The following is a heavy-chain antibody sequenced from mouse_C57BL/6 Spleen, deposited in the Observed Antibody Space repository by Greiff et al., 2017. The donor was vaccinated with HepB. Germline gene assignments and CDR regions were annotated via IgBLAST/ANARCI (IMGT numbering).Heavy chain of an antibody. CDR3: ARDYEGYYGAMDY. CDR1: GFTFSAYG. D-gene: IGHD2-3*01. J-gene: IGHJ4*01. Sequence: EVQRVESGGGLVKPGGSLKLSCAASGFTFSAYGMHWVRQAPEKGLEWVAYISSGSSTIYYADTVTGRFTISRDNAKTTLFLQMTSLRSEDTAMYYCARDYEGYYGAMDYWGQGTAGTVSS. V-gene: IGHV5-17*01. CDR2: ISSGSSTI.